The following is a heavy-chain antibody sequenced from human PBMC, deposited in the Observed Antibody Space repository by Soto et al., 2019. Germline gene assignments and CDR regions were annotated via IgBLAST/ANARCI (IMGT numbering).Heavy chain of an antibody. Sequence: GASVKVSCKASGGTFSSYAISWVRQAPGQGLEWMGGIIPIFGTANYAQKFQGRVTITADESTSTAYMELSSLRSEDTAVYYCARIHLDSSGYYYAFDVWGQGTMVTVSS. CDR3: ARIHLDSSGYYYAFDV. CDR2: IIPIFGTA. J-gene: IGHJ3*01. D-gene: IGHD3-22*01. V-gene: IGHV1-69*13. CDR1: GGTFSSYA.